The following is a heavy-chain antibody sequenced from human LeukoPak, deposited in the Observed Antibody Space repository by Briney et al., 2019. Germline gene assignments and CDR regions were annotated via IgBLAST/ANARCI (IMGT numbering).Heavy chain of an antibody. V-gene: IGHV3-48*01. J-gene: IGHJ4*02. CDR3: ARDAPEESVY. CDR1: GFTFSSYS. CDR2: ISSSSSTI. D-gene: IGHD3-10*01. Sequence: EGSLRLSCAASGFTFSSYSMNWVRQAPGKGLEWVSYISSSSSTIYYADSVKGRFTISRDNAKNSLYLQMNSLRAEDTAVYYCARDAPEESVYWGQGTLVTVSS.